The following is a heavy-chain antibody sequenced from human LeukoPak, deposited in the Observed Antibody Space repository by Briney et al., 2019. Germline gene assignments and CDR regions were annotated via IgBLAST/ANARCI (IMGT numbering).Heavy chain of an antibody. CDR2: SRSKAYGGTT. J-gene: IGHJ4*02. Sequence: GGSLRLSCTASGFTFGDYAMSWFRQAPGKGLEWVGFSRSKAYGGTTEYAASVKGRSTISRDDSKNIAYLQMNSLKTEDTAVYYCGSGSGWYSPDYWGQGTLVTVSS. D-gene: IGHD6-19*01. CDR1: GFTFGDYA. CDR3: GSGSGWYSPDY. V-gene: IGHV3-49*03.